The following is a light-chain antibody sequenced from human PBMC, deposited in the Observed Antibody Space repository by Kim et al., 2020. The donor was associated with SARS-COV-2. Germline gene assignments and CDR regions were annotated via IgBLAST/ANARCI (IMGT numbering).Light chain of an antibody. CDR1: SSNIGSNT. J-gene: IGLJ3*02. CDR2: HND. V-gene: IGLV1-44*01. CDR3: ATWDDRLNGWG. Sequence: SVLSQPPSVSGTPGQRVTISASGSSSNIGSNTVSWYHQVPGSAPKLLIYHNDQRPSGVPDRFSGSKSGTSTSLAIVGLQSEDEGDYYCATWDDRLNGWGFGGGTQMTVL.